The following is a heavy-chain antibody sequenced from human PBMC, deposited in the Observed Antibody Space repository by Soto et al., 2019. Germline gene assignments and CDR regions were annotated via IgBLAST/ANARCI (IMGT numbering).Heavy chain of an antibody. V-gene: IGHV3-74*01. Sequence: PGGSLRLSCAASGFTFNSFFMHWVRQAPGKGLVWVSRTNGDGSSTSYADSVKGRFTISRDNAKNTLYLQMNSLRAEDTAVYYCARGVGVRGAIIHYYYGMDVWGQGTTVTVS. D-gene: IGHD3-10*01. CDR3: ARGVGVRGAIIHYYYGMDV. CDR1: GFTFNSFF. J-gene: IGHJ6*02. CDR2: TNGDGSST.